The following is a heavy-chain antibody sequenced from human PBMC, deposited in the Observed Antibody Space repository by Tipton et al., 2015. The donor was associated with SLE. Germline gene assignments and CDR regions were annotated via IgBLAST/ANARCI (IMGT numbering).Heavy chain of an antibody. CDR2: ISFSGLT. J-gene: IGHJ4*02. CDR1: GGSISGYY. D-gene: IGHD3-3*01. Sequence: LRLSCTVSGGSISGYYWSWVRQPPGKGLEWIGYISFSGLTNYNPSVRSRVSTSMDTSKNQISLQMSSVTAADTALYYCARHKLGFSWSYFDSWGQGTLVTVSS. V-gene: IGHV4-59*08. CDR3: ARHKLGFSWSYFDS.